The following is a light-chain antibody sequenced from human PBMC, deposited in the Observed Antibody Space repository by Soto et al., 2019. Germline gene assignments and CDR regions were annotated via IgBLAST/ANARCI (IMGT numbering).Light chain of an antibody. CDR1: QSVSSN. CDR3: QQTYSAPPT. CDR2: GAS. Sequence: EVVMTQSPATLSVSLRDRATLXXRASQSVSSNLAWYQQKPGKAPRXIIYGASTRATGSPARFSGSGAGTKFTLTISSLQPEDFATYFCQQTYSAPPTFGQGTKVDIK. V-gene: IGKV3-15*01. J-gene: IGKJ1*01.